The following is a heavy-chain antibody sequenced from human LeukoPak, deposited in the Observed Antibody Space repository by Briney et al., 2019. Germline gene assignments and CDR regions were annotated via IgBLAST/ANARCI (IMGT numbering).Heavy chain of an antibody. CDR1: GFTFSSYA. CDR3: AKDVVGATLYYFDY. D-gene: IGHD1-26*01. CDR2: ISYDGSNK. Sequence: GGSLRLSCAASGFTFSSYAMHWVRQAPGKGLEWVAVISYDGSNKYYADSVKGRFTISRDNSKNTLYLQMNSLRAEDTAVYYCAKDVVGATLYYFDYWGQGTLVTVSS. J-gene: IGHJ4*02. V-gene: IGHV3-30*04.